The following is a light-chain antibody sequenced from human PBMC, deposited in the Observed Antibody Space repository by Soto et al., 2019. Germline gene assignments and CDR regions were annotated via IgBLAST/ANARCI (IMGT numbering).Light chain of an antibody. CDR1: QSVGSL. J-gene: IGKJ5*01. CDR3: QQYNEWPIT. V-gene: IGKV3-15*01. CDR2: RAS. Sequence: EIVLTQSPGTLSLSPGERATLSCRASQSVGSLLAWYQQKPGQAPRLLIYRASSRATGISGSFSGSGSGTEFTLTITSLQSEDFAVYYCQQYNEWPITFGQGTRLEI.